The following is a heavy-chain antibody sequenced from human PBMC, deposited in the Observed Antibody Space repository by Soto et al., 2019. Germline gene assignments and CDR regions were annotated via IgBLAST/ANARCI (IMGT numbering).Heavy chain of an antibody. D-gene: IGHD6-13*01. CDR1: GGSFSGYY. CDR3: ARGARSSRWYRNIWFDP. J-gene: IGHJ5*02. V-gene: IGHV4-34*01. Sequence: SETLSLTCAVYGGSFSGYYWSWIRQPPGKGLEWIGEINHSGSTNYNPSLKSRVTISVDTSMNQFSLKLSSVTAADTAVYYCARGARSSRWYRNIWFDPWGQGALVTVSS. CDR2: INHSGST.